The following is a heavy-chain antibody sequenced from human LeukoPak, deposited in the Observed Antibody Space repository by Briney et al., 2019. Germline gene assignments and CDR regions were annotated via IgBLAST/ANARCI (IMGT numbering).Heavy chain of an antibody. V-gene: IGHV4-39*01. J-gene: IGHJ3*02. Sequence: SETLSLTCTVPGGSIRSSSYYWGWIRQPPGKGLEWIGSIYYSGNTYYYPPLKSRVTISVDTSKNQFSLRLSSVAAADTAVYYCARHAPIKTTVTTSHAFDIWDQGTMVTVSS. CDR3: ARHAPIKTTVTTSHAFDI. CDR1: GGSIRSSSYY. D-gene: IGHD4-17*01. CDR2: IYYSGNT.